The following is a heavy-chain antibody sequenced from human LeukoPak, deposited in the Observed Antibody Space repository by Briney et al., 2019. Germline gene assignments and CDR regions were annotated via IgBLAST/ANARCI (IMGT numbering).Heavy chain of an antibody. V-gene: IGHV3-21*01. CDR1: GLTFSSYS. CDR3: PRDRGITMVRGVLDY. D-gene: IGHD3-10*01. J-gene: IGHJ4*02. CDR2: ISSSSSYI. Sequence: GGSLRLSCAVSGLTFSSYSMNWVSQAPGKGLEWVLSISSSSSYIYYADSVKGLFTISRDNAKNSLYLQMNSLRAADPAVYYCPRDRGITMVRGVLDYWGQGTLVTVSS.